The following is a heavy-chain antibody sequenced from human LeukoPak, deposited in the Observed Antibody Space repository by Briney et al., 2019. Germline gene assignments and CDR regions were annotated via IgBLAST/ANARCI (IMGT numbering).Heavy chain of an antibody. CDR2: IRWNSGSI. D-gene: IGHD3-10*01. V-gene: IGHV3-9*01. CDR3: ARARKSGGITMIRGVKDRGWFDP. CDR1: GFTFDDYA. Sequence: GGSLRLSCAASGFTFDDYAMHWVRQAPGKGLEWVSGIRWNSGSIGYADSVKGRFTISRDNSKNTLYLQMNSLRAEDTAVYYCARARKSGGITMIRGVKDRGWFDPWGQGTLVTVSS. J-gene: IGHJ5*02.